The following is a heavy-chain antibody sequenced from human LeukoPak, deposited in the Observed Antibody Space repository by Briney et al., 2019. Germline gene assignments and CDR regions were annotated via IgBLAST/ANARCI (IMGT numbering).Heavy chain of an antibody. J-gene: IGHJ3*01. D-gene: IGHD2-15*01. CDR1: GGSISSGDCY. CDR2: IYSSGSA. Sequence: TSRTLSLTCTVSGGSISSGDCYWSWIRQPPGKGLEWIGYIYSSGSAYYNPSLKSRLTISVDTSKNQFSLKLSSVTAADTAVYYCARGGLAAPPGYAFDLWGQGTMVTVSS. CDR3: ARGGLAAPPGYAFDL. V-gene: IGHV4-30-4*01.